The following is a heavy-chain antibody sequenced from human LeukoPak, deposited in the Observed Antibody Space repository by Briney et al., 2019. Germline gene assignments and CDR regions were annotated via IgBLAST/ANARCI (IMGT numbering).Heavy chain of an antibody. CDR1: GFTFSDHY. Sequence: GGSLRLSCAASGFTFSDHYMDWVRQAPGKGLEWVSGISGSGGVTYYADSVKGRFTISRDNSKNTLYLQMNSLRGDDTAIYYCAKASWEGVTTTYFDYWGQGTLVPVSS. J-gene: IGHJ4*02. CDR2: ISGSGGVT. D-gene: IGHD1-26*01. V-gene: IGHV3-23*01. CDR3: AKASWEGVTTTYFDY.